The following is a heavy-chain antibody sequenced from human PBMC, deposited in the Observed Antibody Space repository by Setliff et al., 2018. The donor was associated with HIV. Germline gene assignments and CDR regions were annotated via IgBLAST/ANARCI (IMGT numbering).Heavy chain of an antibody. CDR2: IYTTGIT. D-gene: IGHD3-22*01. CDR3: ARGGDYYDSTGARAGFDF. J-gene: IGHJ3*01. V-gene: IGHV4-61*09. Sequence: TLSLTCTVSGGSISSGNYYWSWIRQPAGKGLEWIGHIYTTGITNYNPSLKSRLIMSLDKSKNEISLKLSSVTAADTAAYYCARGGDYYDSTGARAGFDFWGQGTMVTVSS. CDR1: GGSISSGNYY.